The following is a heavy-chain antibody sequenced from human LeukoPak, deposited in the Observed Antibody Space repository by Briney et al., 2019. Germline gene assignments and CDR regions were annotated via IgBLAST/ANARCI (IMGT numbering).Heavy chain of an antibody. Sequence: GASVKVSCKASGGTFSSYAISWVRQAPGQGHEWMGGIIPIFGTANYAQKFQGRVTITADESTSTAYMELSSLRSEDTAVYYCARDRYYDILTGYYYLPYWGQGTLVTVSS. V-gene: IGHV1-69*13. D-gene: IGHD3-9*01. CDR1: GGTFSSYA. J-gene: IGHJ4*02. CDR2: IIPIFGTA. CDR3: ARDRYYDILTGYYYLPY.